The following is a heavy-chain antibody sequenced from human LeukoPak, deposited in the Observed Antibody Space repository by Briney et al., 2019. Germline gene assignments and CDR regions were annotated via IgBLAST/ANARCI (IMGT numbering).Heavy chain of an antibody. V-gene: IGHV3-48*04. CDR3: ARTPMGGNTFDY. CDR1: GFIFGNYI. D-gene: IGHD3-16*01. Sequence: GGSLRLSCAASGFIFGNYIMNWVRQAPGKGLEWVSYINSSNTIYYADSVKGRFTISRDNAKNSLYLQMNSLRAEDTAVYYCARTPMGGNTFDYWGQGTLVTVSS. J-gene: IGHJ4*02. CDR2: INSSNTI.